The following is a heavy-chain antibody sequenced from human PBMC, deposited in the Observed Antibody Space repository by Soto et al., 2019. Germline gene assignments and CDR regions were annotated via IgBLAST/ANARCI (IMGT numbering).Heavy chain of an antibody. CDR2: INPDNGGT. V-gene: IGHV1-2*02. D-gene: IGHD3-22*01. CDR1: GYTFAGPS. Sequence: ASVKFSCKASGYTFAGPSIHWVRQAPGQGLEWMGWINPDNGGTNYAQRFQGRVTMTRDTSISTAYMELSKLRAEDTAVYYCARDAPSFYYDTSGYFDYWGQGTLVTVSS. J-gene: IGHJ4*02. CDR3: ARDAPSFYYDTSGYFDY.